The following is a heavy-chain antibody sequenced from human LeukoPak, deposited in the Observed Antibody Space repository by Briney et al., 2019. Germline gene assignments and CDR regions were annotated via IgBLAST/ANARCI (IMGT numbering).Heavy chain of an antibody. J-gene: IGHJ4*02. Sequence: SGGSLRLSCAASGFTFSKAWMTWVRLAPGKGLEWVGFIRSKAYGGTPDYAASVKGKFIISRDDSKSIAYLQMNSLKTEDTAVYYCTRYGRYFGVIMAAPSHSWGQGTLVTVSS. CDR2: IRSKAYGGTP. CDR1: GFTFSKAW. CDR3: TRYGRYFGVIMAAPSHS. V-gene: IGHV3-49*04. D-gene: IGHD3-3*01.